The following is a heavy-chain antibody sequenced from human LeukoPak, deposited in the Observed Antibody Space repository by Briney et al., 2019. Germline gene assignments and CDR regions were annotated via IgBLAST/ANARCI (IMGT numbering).Heavy chain of an antibody. Sequence: SETLSLTCTVSGYSISSGYYWGWIRQPPGKGLEWIGSIYHSGSTYYNPSLKSRVTISVDTSKNQFSLKLSSVTAADTAVYYCARSGYSSSWYGAFDYWGQGTLVTVSS. CDR1: GYSISSGYY. J-gene: IGHJ4*02. CDR2: IYHSGST. CDR3: ARSGYSSSWYGAFDY. D-gene: IGHD6-13*01. V-gene: IGHV4-38-2*02.